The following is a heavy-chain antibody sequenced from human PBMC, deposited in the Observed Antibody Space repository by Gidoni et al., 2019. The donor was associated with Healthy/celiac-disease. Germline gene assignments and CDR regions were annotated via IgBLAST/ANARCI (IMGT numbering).Heavy chain of an antibody. J-gene: IGHJ5*02. CDR2: IKQDGSEK. Sequence: EVQLVESGGGLVQPGGSLRLSCAASGFTFSSYWMSWVRQAPGKGLEWVANIKQDGSEKYYVDSVKGRFTISRDNAKNSLYLQMNSLRAEDTAVYYCARGGDDYYGLFDPWGQGTLVTVSS. D-gene: IGHD3-10*01. V-gene: IGHV3-7*01. CDR3: ARGGDDYYGLFDP. CDR1: GFTFSSYW.